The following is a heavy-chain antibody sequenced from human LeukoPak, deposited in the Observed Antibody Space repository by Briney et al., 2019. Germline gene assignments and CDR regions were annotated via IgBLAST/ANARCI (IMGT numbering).Heavy chain of an antibody. J-gene: IGHJ4*02. D-gene: IGHD6-6*01. CDR2: IYYSGST. CDR1: GGSISSSSYY. V-gene: IGHV4-39*07. Sequence: SETLSLTCTVSGGSISSSSYYWGWIRQPPGKGLEWIGSIYYSGSTYYNPSLKSRVTISVYTSKNQFSLKLSSVTAADTAMYYCVRQLETDYWGQGTLVTVSS. CDR3: VRQLETDY.